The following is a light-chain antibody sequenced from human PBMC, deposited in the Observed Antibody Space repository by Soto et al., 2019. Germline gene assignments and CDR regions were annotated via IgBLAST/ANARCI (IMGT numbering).Light chain of an antibody. CDR1: QDISNY. Sequence: DIQMTQSPSSLSASVGDRVTITCHASQDISNYLNWYQQKPGKAPKLLIYDASNLETGVPSRFSGSGSGTDFTFTISSLQPEDIATYYCQQYENLPLTFGGGTKVEIK. CDR3: QQYENLPLT. J-gene: IGKJ4*01. CDR2: DAS. V-gene: IGKV1-33*01.